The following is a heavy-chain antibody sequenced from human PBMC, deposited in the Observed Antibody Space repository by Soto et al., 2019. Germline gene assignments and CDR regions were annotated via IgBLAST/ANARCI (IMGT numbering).Heavy chain of an antibody. CDR3: AKETSAYEIDY. D-gene: IGHD5-12*01. Sequence: QVQLVESEGGVVQPGRSLRLSCAASGFIFSGYAMHWVRQAPGKGLNWVAVISYDGNTKYYADSVKGRFTVSRDNSKNTLYVQMNNLSPEDTAMYYCAKETSAYEIDYWGQGTLVTVSS. J-gene: IGHJ4*02. V-gene: IGHV3-30-3*01. CDR2: ISYDGNTK. CDR1: GFIFSGYA.